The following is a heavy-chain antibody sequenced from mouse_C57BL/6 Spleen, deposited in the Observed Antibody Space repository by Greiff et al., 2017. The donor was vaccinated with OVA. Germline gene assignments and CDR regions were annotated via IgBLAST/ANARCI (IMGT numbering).Heavy chain of an antibody. V-gene: IGHV1-55*01. J-gene: IGHJ3*01. CDR1: GYTFTSYW. D-gene: IGHD2-4*01. Sequence: VQLQQPGAELVKPGASVKMSCKASGYTFTSYWITWVKQRPGQGLEWIGDIYPGSGSTNYNEKYKSKATLTVDTSSSTAYMQLSSLTSEDSAVYYCARVYYDYDGAYWGQGTLVTVSA. CDR3: ARVYYDYDGAY. CDR2: IYPGSGST.